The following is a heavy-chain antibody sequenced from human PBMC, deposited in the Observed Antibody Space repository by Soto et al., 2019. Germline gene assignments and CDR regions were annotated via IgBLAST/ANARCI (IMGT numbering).Heavy chain of an antibody. Sequence: SSETLSLTCTVSGGSISSGGYYWSWIRQPPGKGLEWIGYIYYSGSTYYNPSLKSRVTISVDTSKNQFSLKLSSVTAADTAVYYCARAPPLKYTYGLRGAFDIWGQGTMVTVSS. D-gene: IGHD5-18*01. V-gene: IGHV4-30-4*01. J-gene: IGHJ3*02. CDR3: ARAPPLKYTYGLRGAFDI. CDR1: GGSISSGGYY. CDR2: IYYSGST.